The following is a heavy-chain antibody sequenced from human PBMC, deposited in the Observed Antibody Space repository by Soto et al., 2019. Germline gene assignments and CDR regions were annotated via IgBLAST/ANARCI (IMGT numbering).Heavy chain of an antibody. CDR3: AGMPYTSGLRFDP. J-gene: IGHJ5*02. CDR1: GDSYSISTYS. CDR2: IYQSGVT. Sequence: SETLSLTCNMSGDSYSISTYSWRWIRQPPGKALQWIGFIYQSGVTSYNPSLASRVSISLDRSNNQCSLKLKSVTAADTAVYFCAGMPYTSGLRFDPWGPGTMVTVSS. D-gene: IGHD6-19*01. V-gene: IGHV4-30-2*01.